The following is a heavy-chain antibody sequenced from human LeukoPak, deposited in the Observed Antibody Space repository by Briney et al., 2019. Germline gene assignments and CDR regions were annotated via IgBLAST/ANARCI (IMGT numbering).Heavy chain of an antibody. CDR3: ARDLGEPHFDY. J-gene: IGHJ4*02. Sequence: SVKVSCKASGGTFSSYAISWVRQAPGQGLEWMGRIIPILGIANYARKFQGRVTITADKSTSTAYMELSSLRSEDTAVYYCARDLGEPHFDYWGQGTLVTVPS. CDR2: IIPILGIA. D-gene: IGHD2-21*01. V-gene: IGHV1-69*04. CDR1: GGTFSSYA.